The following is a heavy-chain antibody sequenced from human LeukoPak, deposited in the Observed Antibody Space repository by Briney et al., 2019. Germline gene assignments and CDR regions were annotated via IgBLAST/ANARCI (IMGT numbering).Heavy chain of an antibody. V-gene: IGHV3-30*03. Sequence: GGSLRLSCAASGFTFSSYGMHWVRQAPGKGLEWVAVISYDGSNKYYADSVKGRLTISRDNSKNTLYLQMNSLRAEDTAVYHFAAMGSASDWGQGTLVTVSS. CDR2: ISYDGSNK. D-gene: IGHD2-2*01. J-gene: IGHJ4*02. CDR1: GFTFSSYG. CDR3: AAMGSASD.